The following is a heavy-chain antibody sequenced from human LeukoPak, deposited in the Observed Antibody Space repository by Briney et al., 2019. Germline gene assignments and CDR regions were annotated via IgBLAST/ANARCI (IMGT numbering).Heavy chain of an antibody. CDR3: ARSIAAPYYYYYYYMDV. CDR1: GYSFTSCW. J-gene: IGHJ6*03. D-gene: IGHD6-13*01. V-gene: IGHV5-51*01. Sequence: GESLKISCKGSGYSFTSCWIGWVRQMPGKGLEWMGILYPGDYDTRYSPSFQGQVTIAADKSISTAYLQWSSLKASDTAMYYCARSIAAPYYYYYYYMDVWGKGATVTVSS. CDR2: LYPGDYDT.